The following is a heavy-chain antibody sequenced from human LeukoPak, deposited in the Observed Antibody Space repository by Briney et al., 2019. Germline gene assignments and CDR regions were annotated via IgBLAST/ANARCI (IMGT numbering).Heavy chain of an antibody. J-gene: IGHJ4*02. CDR2: IWYDGSNK. D-gene: IGHD4/OR15-4a*01. Sequence: GGSLRLSCAASGFTFSSYDMHWVRQAPGKGLEWVAVIWYDGSNKYYADSVKGRFTISRDNSKNTLYLQMNSLRVEDTAVYYCARGNNYGDQRRILDYWGQGTLVTVSS. V-gene: IGHV3-33*01. CDR3: ARGNNYGDQRRILDY. CDR1: GFTFSSYD.